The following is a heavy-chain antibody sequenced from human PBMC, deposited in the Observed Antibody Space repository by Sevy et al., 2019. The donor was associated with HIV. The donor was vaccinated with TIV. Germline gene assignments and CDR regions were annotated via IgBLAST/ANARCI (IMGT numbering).Heavy chain of an antibody. CDR1: GFTFGDYA. D-gene: IGHD3-3*01. CDR2: IRSKAYGGTT. V-gene: IGHV3-49*03. J-gene: IGHJ4*02. CDR3: TRGSSLGYDFWSGDSFDY. Sequence: GGSLRLSCTASGFTFGDYAMSWFRQAPGKGLEWVGFIRSKAYGGTTEYAGSVKGRFTISRDDSKSIAYLQMNSLKTEDTAVYYCTRGSSLGYDFWSGDSFDYWGQGTLVTVSS.